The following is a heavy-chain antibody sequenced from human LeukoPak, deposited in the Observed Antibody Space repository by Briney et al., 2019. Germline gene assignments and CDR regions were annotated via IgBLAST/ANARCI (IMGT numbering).Heavy chain of an antibody. Sequence: ASVKVSCKASGYTFTSYGISWVRQAPGQGLEWMGWINAGNGNTKYSQKFQGRVTITRDTSASTAYMELSSLRSEDTAVYYCASSPYTYYDILTGYFDYWGQGTLVTVSS. CDR3: ASSPYTYYDILTGYFDY. CDR2: INAGNGNT. V-gene: IGHV1-18*01. D-gene: IGHD3-9*01. CDR1: GYTFTSYG. J-gene: IGHJ4*02.